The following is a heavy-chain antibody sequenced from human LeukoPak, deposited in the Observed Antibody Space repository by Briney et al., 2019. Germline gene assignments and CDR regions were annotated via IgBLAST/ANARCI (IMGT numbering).Heavy chain of an antibody. CDR1: GYTFTSYG. CDR2: ISAYNGNT. D-gene: IGHD6-13*01. V-gene: IGHV1-18*01. CDR3: ARGQVDSSSWYGWYYYYYMDV. Sequence: ASVKVSCKASGYTFTSYGISWVRQAPGQGLEWMGWISAYNGNTNYAQKFQGRVTITRNTSISTAYMELSSLRSEDTAVYYCARGQVDSSSWYGWYYYYYMDVWGKGTTVTVSS. J-gene: IGHJ6*03.